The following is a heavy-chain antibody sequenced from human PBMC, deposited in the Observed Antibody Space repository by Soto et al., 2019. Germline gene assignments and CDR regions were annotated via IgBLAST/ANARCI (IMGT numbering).Heavy chain of an antibody. CDR2: IYYSGST. J-gene: IGHJ4*02. V-gene: IGHV4-39*01. D-gene: IGHD3-22*01. CDR3: ARHVSNTMIVVVITTIDY. CDR1: GGSISSSSYY. Sequence: PSETLSLTCTVSGGSISSSSYYWGWIRQPPGKGLEWIGSIYYSGSTYYNPSLKSRVTISVDTSKNQFSLKLSSVTAADTAVYYCARHVSNTMIVVVITTIDYWGQGTLVTVLL.